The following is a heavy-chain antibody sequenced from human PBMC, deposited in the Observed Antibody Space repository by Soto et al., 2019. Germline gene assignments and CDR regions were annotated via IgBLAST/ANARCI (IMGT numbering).Heavy chain of an antibody. CDR2: IYWDDDK. J-gene: IGHJ3*02. V-gene: IGHV2-5*02. CDR1: GFSLSTSGVG. Sequence: SGPTLVNPTQTLTLTCTFSGFSLSTSGVGVGWIRQPPGKALEWLALIYWDDDKRYSPSLKSRLTITKDTSKNQVVLTMTNMDPVDTATYYCAHSGDNWNYIQGNAFDIWGQGTMVTVSS. CDR3: AHSGDNWNYIQGNAFDI. D-gene: IGHD1-7*01.